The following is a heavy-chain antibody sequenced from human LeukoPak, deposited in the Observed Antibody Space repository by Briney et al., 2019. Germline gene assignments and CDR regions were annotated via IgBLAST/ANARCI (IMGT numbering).Heavy chain of an antibody. CDR3: ARDGSGGWLNNKSVY. CDR1: GFTFSSYG. D-gene: IGHD6-19*01. CDR2: IWYDGSNK. J-gene: IGHJ4*02. V-gene: IGHV3-33*01. Sequence: GRPLRLSCAASGFTFSSYGMHWVRQAPGKGLEWVAVIWYDGSNKYYADSVKGRFTISRDNSKNTLYLQMNSLRAEDTAVYYCARDGSGGWLNNKSVYWGQGTLVTVSS.